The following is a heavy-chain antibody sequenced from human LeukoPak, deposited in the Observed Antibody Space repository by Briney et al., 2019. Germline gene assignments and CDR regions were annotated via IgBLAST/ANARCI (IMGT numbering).Heavy chain of an antibody. V-gene: IGHV3-30*01. Sequence: GRSLRLSCAASGFTFSSYAMHGVRQAPGKGLEWVAVISYDGSNKYYARSVKGRFTISRDNSKNTLYLQMNGLRAEDTAVYYCARAPQRYDFWSGYYTVWGQGTLVTVSS. CDR1: GFTFSSYA. J-gene: IGHJ4*02. CDR3: ARAPQRYDFWSGYYTV. D-gene: IGHD3-3*01. CDR2: ISYDGSNK.